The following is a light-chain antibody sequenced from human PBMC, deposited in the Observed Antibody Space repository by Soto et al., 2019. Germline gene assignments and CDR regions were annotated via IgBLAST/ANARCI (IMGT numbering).Light chain of an antibody. Sequence: EVVMTQSPATRAGSPRERATLSCRAGHSLSSNLAWYQQKHGQAPRFLIRAASSRDSGIPDRFSGSGSGTDYTLTISRLQPVDFAVYYCQHYGRSTGTFGQGTQVDMK. J-gene: IGKJ1*01. CDR3: QHYGRSTGT. CDR1: HSLSSN. V-gene: IGKV3-20*01. CDR2: AAS.